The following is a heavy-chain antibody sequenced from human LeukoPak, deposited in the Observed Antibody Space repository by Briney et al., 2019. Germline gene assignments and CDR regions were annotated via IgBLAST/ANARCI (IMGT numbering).Heavy chain of an antibody. J-gene: IGHJ4*02. CDR2: IYYSGST. CDR3: ARAGRVAGTLRFDH. V-gene: IGHV4-59*01. D-gene: IGHD6-19*01. CDR1: GGSISSYY. Sequence: SETLSLTCTVSGGSISSYYWSWIRQPPGKGLEWIGYIYYSGSTNYNPSLKSRVTISVDTSKNQFSLKLSSVTAADTAVYYCARAGRVAGTLRFDHWGQGTLVTVSS.